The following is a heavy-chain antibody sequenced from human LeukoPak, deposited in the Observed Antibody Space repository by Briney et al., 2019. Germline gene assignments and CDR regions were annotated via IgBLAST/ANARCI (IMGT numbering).Heavy chain of an antibody. CDR2: ISSSSSTM. D-gene: IGHD3-10*01. Sequence: GGFLRLSCAASGFTFSSYSMNWVRQAPGKGLEWVSSISSSSSTMYYADFVKGRFTISRDNAKNSLYLQMNSLRAEDTAVYYCSRGRYDSGNDCWGQGTLVTVSS. J-gene: IGHJ4*02. CDR3: SRGRYDSGNDC. V-gene: IGHV3-48*04. CDR1: GFTFSSYS.